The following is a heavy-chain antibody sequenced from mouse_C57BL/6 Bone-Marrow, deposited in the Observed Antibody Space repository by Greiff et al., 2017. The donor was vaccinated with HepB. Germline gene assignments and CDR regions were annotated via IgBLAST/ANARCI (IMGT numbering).Heavy chain of an antibody. CDR3: ARDEGTTVVALYAMDY. D-gene: IGHD1-1*01. CDR2: ISDGGSYT. V-gene: IGHV5-4*01. CDR1: GFTFSSYA. Sequence: EVQLVESGGGLVKPGGSLKLSCAASGFTFSSYAMSWVRQTPEKRLEWVATISDGGSYTYYPDNVKGRFTISRDNAKNNLYLQMSHLKSEDTAMYYWARDEGTTVVALYAMDYWGQGTSVTVSS. J-gene: IGHJ4*01.